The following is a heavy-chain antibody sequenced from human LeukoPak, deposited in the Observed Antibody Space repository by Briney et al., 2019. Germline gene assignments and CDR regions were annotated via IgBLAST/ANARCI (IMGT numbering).Heavy chain of an antibody. Sequence: GGSLRLSCAASGFTFSSYEMNWVRQAPGKGLEWVSYISSSGSTIYYADSVKGRFTISRDNAKNSLYLQMNSLRAEDTAVYYCASSGWYVAFGDYFDYWGQGTLVTVPS. J-gene: IGHJ4*02. D-gene: IGHD6-19*01. CDR1: GFTFSSYE. CDR3: ASSGWYVAFGDYFDY. V-gene: IGHV3-48*03. CDR2: ISSSGSTI.